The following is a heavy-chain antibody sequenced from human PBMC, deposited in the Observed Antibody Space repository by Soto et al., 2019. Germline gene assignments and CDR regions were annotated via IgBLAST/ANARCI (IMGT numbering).Heavy chain of an antibody. D-gene: IGHD3-10*01. CDR3: ARRGFMVRGIDY. J-gene: IGHJ4*02. CDR1: GGSFSGYY. Sequence: QVQLQQWGAGLLKPSETLSLTCAVYGGSFSGYYWSWIRQPPGKGLEWIGEINHSGSTNYNPSLKSRVTISVDTSKHQFSLKLSSVTAADTAVYYCARRGFMVRGIDYWGQGTLVTVSS. V-gene: IGHV4-34*01. CDR2: INHSGST.